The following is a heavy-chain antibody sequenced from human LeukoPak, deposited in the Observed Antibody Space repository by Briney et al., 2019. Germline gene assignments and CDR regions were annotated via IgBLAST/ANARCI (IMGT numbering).Heavy chain of an antibody. CDR1: GHSTTRGFY. Sequence: SETLSLTCAISGHSTTRGFYWDWFRHSPGKGLEWIATFFQSHKPFYHASLESRLTMSLDTSKSQSSLTLTSVTAANTAVYYCARVLPVPYRLDSCGRGAQGSVSS. V-gene: IGHV4-38-2*01. CDR3: ARVLPVPYRLDS. J-gene: IGHJ4*02. D-gene: IGHD3-10*02. CDR2: FFQSHKP.